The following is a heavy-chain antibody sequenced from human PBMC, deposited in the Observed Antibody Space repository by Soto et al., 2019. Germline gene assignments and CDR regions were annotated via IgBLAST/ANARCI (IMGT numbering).Heavy chain of an antibody. CDR2: ISGSGGST. V-gene: IGHV3-23*01. CDR1: GVTLWSSA. J-gene: IGHJ4*02. CDR3: AKDSQWSGYPPY. Sequence: PAGCLRLCCAACGVTLWSSAIAGARQAPGKGLEWVSAISGSGGSTYYADSVKGRFTISRDNSKNTLYLQMNSLRAEDTAVYYCAKDSQWSGYPPYWGQGTLVPVSS. D-gene: IGHD5-12*01.